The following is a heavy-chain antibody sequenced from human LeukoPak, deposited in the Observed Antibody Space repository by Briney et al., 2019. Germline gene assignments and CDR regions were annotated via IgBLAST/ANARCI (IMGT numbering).Heavy chain of an antibody. CDR2: IYSGGST. Sequence: GGSLRLSCAASGFTVSSNYMSWARQAPGKGLEWVSVIYSGGSTYYADSVKGRFTISRDNSTNTLYLQMNSLRADDTAVYFCARDPDYYGMDVWGQGTTVTVSS. V-gene: IGHV3-53*01. CDR3: ARDPDYYGMDV. D-gene: IGHD3-10*01. J-gene: IGHJ6*02. CDR1: GFTVSSNY.